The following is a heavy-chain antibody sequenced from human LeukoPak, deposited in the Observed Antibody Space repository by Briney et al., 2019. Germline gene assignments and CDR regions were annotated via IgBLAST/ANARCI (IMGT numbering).Heavy chain of an antibody. CDR2: INAGNGNT. Sequence: ASVKVSCKASGYTFTGYAMHWVRQAPGQRLEWMGWINAGNGNTKYSQKFQGRVTITRDTSASTAYMELSSLRSEDTAVYYCARFDILTGYRTNYYYGMDVWGQGTTVTVSS. V-gene: IGHV1-3*01. CDR1: GYTFTGYA. CDR3: ARFDILTGYRTNYYYGMDV. J-gene: IGHJ6*02. D-gene: IGHD3-9*01.